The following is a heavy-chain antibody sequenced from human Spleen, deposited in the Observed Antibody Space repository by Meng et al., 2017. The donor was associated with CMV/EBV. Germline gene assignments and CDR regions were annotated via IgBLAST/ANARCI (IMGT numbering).Heavy chain of an antibody. CDR1: GFTFSAYG. V-gene: IGHV3-23*01. D-gene: IGHD3-16*01. CDR3: ARVWGSRGYYYYGMDV. J-gene: IGHJ6*02. Sequence: GESLKISCEGSGFTFSAYGMSWVRQAPGKGLEWVSGISADGHTTNHADSVKGRFSISRDNSKNTLYLQMNSLRAEDTAVYYCARVWGSRGYYYYGMDVWGQGTTVTVSS. CDR2: ISADGHTT.